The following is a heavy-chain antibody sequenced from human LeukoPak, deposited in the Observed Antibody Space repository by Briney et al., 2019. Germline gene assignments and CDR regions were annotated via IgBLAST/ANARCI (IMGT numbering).Heavy chain of an antibody. J-gene: IGHJ4*02. D-gene: IGHD2-21*01. V-gene: IGHV3-7*04. CDR2: INRDGTEK. CDR1: GFNFSDSR. CDR3: VRGDWYFES. Sequence: GGSLRLSCATSGFNFSDSRMTWVRQAPGKGLQWVANINRDGTEKHFLDSVEGRFTISRDNAKKSLYLQMSSLRPQDTAVYFCVRGDWYFESWGQGTLVTVSS.